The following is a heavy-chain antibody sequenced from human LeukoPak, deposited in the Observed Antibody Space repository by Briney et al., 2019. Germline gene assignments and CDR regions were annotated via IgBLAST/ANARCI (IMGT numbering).Heavy chain of an antibody. D-gene: IGHD1-26*01. CDR3: AKDVPGGSYEDDVYVS. V-gene: IGHV3-30*18. CDR2: ISYDGSNK. J-gene: IGHJ3*02. Sequence: PGGSLRLSCTASGFTFSSYGMHWVRQAPGKGLEWVAVISYDGSNKYYEDSVKGRFTISRDNSKNTLYLQMNSLRAEDTAVYYCAKDVPGGSYEDDVYVSWGQGTMVTVSS. CDR1: GFTFSSYG.